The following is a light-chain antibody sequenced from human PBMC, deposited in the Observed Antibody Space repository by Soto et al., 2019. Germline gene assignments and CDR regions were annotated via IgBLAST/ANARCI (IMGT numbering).Light chain of an antibody. CDR1: RSDVGGYDY. J-gene: IGLJ2*01. V-gene: IGLV2-11*01. Sequence: QSALTQPRSVSGFPGQSVTISCTGGRSDVGGYDYVSWYQQHPGKAPKLMVYDVVKRPSGVPDRFSGSKSGNPASLTISGLQAEDEADYYCCSYAGSYTLGAFGGGTKVTVL. CDR2: DVV. CDR3: CSYAGSYTLGA.